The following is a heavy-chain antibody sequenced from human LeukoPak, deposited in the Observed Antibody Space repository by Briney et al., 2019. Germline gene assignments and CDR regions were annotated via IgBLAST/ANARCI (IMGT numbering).Heavy chain of an antibody. CDR3: AGAKEDTAMGDFDY. D-gene: IGHD5-18*01. J-gene: IGHJ4*02. V-gene: IGHV1-69*06. Sequence: ASVKVSCKASGGTFSSYAISWVRQAPGQGLEWMGGIIPIFGTANYARKFQGRVTITADKFTSTAYMELSSLRSEDTAVYYCAGAKEDTAMGDFDYWGQGTLVTVSS. CDR1: GGTFSSYA. CDR2: IIPIFGTA.